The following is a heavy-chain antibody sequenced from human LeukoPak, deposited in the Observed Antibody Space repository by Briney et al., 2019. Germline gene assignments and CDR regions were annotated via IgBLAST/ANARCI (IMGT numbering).Heavy chain of an antibody. Sequence: GASVKVSCKASGYTFTSYYMHWVRQAPGQGLEWMGIINPSGGSTSYAQKFQGRVTMTRDMSTSTVYMELSSLRSEDTAVYYCARAYGGYGNYYYYMDVWGKGTTVTISS. CDR3: ARAYGGYGNYYYYMDV. CDR2: INPSGGST. J-gene: IGHJ6*03. D-gene: IGHD5-12*01. V-gene: IGHV1-46*01. CDR1: GYTFTSYY.